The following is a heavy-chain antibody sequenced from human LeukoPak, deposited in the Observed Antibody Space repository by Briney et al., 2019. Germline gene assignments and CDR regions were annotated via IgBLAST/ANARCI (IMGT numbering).Heavy chain of an antibody. V-gene: IGHV1-18*01. J-gene: IGHJ6*03. CDR3: ARSGGYYFYMDV. D-gene: IGHD1-26*01. CDR2: ISTYSGTT. CDR1: GYTFTSYG. Sequence: ASVKVSCKASGYTFTSYGISWVRQAPGQGLEWMGWISTYSGTTNYAHNLQGRLTMTTDTSTSTAYMELRNLKSDDTAVYYCARSGGYYFYMDVWGKGTTVTVSS.